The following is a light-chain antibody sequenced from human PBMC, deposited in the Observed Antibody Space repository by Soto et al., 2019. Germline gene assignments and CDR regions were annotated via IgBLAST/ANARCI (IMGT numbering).Light chain of an antibody. V-gene: IGKV1-39*01. Sequence: DIQMTQSPSSLSASVGDRVTITCRASQSISSYLNWYQQKPGKAPKLLIYAASSLQSGVPSRFSGSGSGTDFTLTISSLQPEDFETYYCQQSYSTPITFGQGPRLEIK. J-gene: IGKJ5*01. CDR3: QQSYSTPIT. CDR2: AAS. CDR1: QSISSY.